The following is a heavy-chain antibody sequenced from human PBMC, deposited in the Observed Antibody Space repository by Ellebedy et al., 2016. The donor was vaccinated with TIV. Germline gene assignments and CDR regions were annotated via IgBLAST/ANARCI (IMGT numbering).Heavy chain of an antibody. CDR3: AKELKEGSSDY. CDR1: GFTFSSYA. D-gene: IGHD6-19*01. V-gene: IGHV3-33*06. CDR2: IWYDGINK. Sequence: GESLKISCAASGFTFSSYAMHWVRQAPGKGLEWVSVIWYDGINKYYADSVKGRFTISRDNSKNTPFLQMNSLRVEDTAVYYCAKELKEGSSDYWGQGTLVTVSS. J-gene: IGHJ4*02.